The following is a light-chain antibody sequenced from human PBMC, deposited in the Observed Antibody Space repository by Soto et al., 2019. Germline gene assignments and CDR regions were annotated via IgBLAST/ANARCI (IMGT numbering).Light chain of an antibody. J-gene: IGLJ7*01. CDR2: EVS. V-gene: IGLV2-23*02. CDR1: SSDVGSHNL. Sequence: HSALTQPASVSGSPGQSITISCTGTSSDVGSHNLVSWYQQHPGQAPKLMIYEVSKRHLGVSARFSASKSGNKASLTISGLQAGDEADYYCCSYGGSRAVFGGGTQLTVL. CDR3: CSYGGSRAV.